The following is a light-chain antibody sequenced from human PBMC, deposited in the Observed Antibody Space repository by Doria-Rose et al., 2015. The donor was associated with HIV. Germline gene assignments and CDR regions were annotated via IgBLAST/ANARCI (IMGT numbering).Light chain of an antibody. Sequence: DIRMTQSPSSLSASVGDRVTITCRASQNINRFLNWYQQKPGKVTKVLIYAASSLQSGVPSRFSGSGAGTDFTLTISSLQPEDFATYYCQQSFSTPRTFGQGTKVEIK. CDR1: QNINRF. V-gene: IGKV1-39*01. CDR3: QQSFSTPRT. J-gene: IGKJ1*01. CDR2: AAS.